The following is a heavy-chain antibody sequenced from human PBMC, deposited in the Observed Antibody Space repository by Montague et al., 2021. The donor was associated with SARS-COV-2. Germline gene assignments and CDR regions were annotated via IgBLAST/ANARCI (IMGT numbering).Heavy chain of an antibody. CDR1: GGSFSGYY. CDR2: INHSGST. CDR3: TREGYQVLWWDYYYYEMDV. V-gene: IGHV4-34*01. D-gene: IGHD2-2*01. J-gene: IGHJ6*02. Sequence: SETLSLTCAVYGGSFSGYYWSWIRQPPGKGLEWIGEINHSGSTNYNPSLKSRVTISVDTSKNQFSLKLSSVTAADTAVYYCTREGYQVLWWDYYYYEMDVWGQGTTVTVSS.